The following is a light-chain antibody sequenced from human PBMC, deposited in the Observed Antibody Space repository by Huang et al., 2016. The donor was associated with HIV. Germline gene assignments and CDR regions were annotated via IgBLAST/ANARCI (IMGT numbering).Light chain of an antibody. J-gene: IGKJ1*01. V-gene: IGKV3-15*01. CDR2: SAS. Sequence: EVVMTQSPAILSVSPGERATLSCRSSQSVTSNLAWYQPKPGQAHRLLIYSASTRATGIPARFSGSGSGTEFTLTISSLQSEDFAVYYCQHYNNWPWWTFGQGTKVEIK. CDR1: QSVTSN. CDR3: QHYNNWPWWT.